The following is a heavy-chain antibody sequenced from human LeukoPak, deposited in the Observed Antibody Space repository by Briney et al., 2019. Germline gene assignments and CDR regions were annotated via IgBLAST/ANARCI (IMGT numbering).Heavy chain of an antibody. Sequence: TGGSLRLSCAASGVTFSDYYMSWIRQAPGKGLEWVSYISSSGSTIYYADSVKGRFTISRDNAKNSLYLQMNSLRAEDTAVYYCARIHSPNYYDFWSGYHIFDYWGQGTLVTVSS. V-gene: IGHV3-11*04. CDR3: ARIHSPNYYDFWSGYHIFDY. CDR1: GVTFSDYY. CDR2: ISSSGSTI. J-gene: IGHJ4*02. D-gene: IGHD3-3*01.